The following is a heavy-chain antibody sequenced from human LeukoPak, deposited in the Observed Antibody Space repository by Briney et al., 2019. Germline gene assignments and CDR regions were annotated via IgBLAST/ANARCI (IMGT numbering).Heavy chain of an antibody. J-gene: IGHJ3*02. Sequence: SETLSLTCTVSGYSISSGYYWGWIRQPPGKGLEWIGSIYHSGSTYYNPSLKSRVTISVDTSKNQFSLKLSSVTAADTAVYYCASQYSSSWFYAFDIWGQGTMATVSS. CDR3: ASQYSSSWFYAFDI. D-gene: IGHD6-13*01. V-gene: IGHV4-38-2*02. CDR2: IYHSGST. CDR1: GYSISSGYY.